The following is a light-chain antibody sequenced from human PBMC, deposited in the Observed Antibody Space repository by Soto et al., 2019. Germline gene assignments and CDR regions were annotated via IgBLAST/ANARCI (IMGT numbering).Light chain of an antibody. J-gene: IGLJ2*01. V-gene: IGLV2-8*01. CDR1: SSDVGGYNY. CDR3: SSYAGSNKVV. CDR2: EVS. Sequence: QSALTQPPSASASPGQSVTISCTGSSSDVGGYNYVSWYQQHPGKAPKLMIYEVSKRPSGVPDRFSGSKSGNTASLTVSGLQAEDEADYCCSSYAGSNKVVFGGGTKLTVL.